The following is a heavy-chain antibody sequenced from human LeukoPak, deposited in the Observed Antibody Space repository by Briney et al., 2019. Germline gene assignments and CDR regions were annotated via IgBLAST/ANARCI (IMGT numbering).Heavy chain of an antibody. CDR1: GYRFTTYW. CDR2: IYPGDSNT. V-gene: IGHV5-51*01. Sequence: GESLEISCKGFGYRFTTYWIGWVRQMPGKGLEWMGIIYPGDSNTRYSPSFQGQVTIPADKSVSTVYLQWSSLKASDTAMYYCARDSGRGYYQYYFDYWGQGTLVTVFS. D-gene: IGHD3-22*01. J-gene: IGHJ4*02. CDR3: ARDSGRGYYQYYFDY.